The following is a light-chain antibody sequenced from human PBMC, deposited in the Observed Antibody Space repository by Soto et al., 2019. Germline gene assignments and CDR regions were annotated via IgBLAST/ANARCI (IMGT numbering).Light chain of an antibody. Sequence: DIVMTQSPDSLAVSLGERATMNCKSSQSVLYSSNNKNYLAWYQQKPGQPPKLLIYWASTRESGVPDRFSGSGSGTDFTLTISSLQAEDVAVYSCQQYYRTPPTFGQGTKVEIK. J-gene: IGKJ1*01. V-gene: IGKV4-1*01. CDR3: QQYYRTPPT. CDR1: QSVLYSSNNKNY. CDR2: WAS.